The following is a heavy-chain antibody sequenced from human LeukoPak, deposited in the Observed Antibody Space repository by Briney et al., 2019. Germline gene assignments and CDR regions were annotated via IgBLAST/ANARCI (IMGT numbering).Heavy chain of an antibody. CDR1: GFTFSSYS. J-gene: IGHJ3*02. D-gene: IGHD3-22*01. CDR2: ISSSSSYI. V-gene: IGHV3-21*03. CDR3: SSANPDYYDSSVYQYGYDI. Sequence: GGSLRLSCAASGFTFSSYSMNWVRQAPGKGLEWVSSISSSSSYIYYADSVKGRFTISRDNAKKSMYLEMNSLKTEDTAVYYCSSANPDYYDSSVYQYGYDIWSQGTKVTVSS.